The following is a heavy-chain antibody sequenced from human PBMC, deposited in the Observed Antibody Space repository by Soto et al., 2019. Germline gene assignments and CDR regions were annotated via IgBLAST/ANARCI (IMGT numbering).Heavy chain of an antibody. V-gene: IGHV3-30*18. D-gene: IGHD6-19*01. CDR1: GFTFSSYG. Sequence: QVQLVESGRGVVQPGRSLRLSCAASGFTFSSYGMHWVRQAPGKGLEWVAVISYDGSNKYYADSVKGRFTISRDNSKNTLYLQMNSLRAEDTAVYYCAKDHDGSGWLFDHWGQGTLVTVSS. CDR3: AKDHDGSGWLFDH. CDR2: ISYDGSNK. J-gene: IGHJ4*02.